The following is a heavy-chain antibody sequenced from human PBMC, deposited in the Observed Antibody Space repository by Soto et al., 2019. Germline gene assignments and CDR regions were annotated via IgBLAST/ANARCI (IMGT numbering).Heavy chain of an antibody. D-gene: IGHD4-17*01. J-gene: IGHJ6*02. Sequence: QVQLVQSGAEVKKPGASVKVSCKASGYTFTSYGISWVRQAPGQGLEWMGWISAYNGNTNYAQKLQGRVTMTTDTSTSTAYMGLRSLRSDDTAVYHCARDYVDYCSYYYYGMDVWGQGTTVTVSS. V-gene: IGHV1-18*01. CDR3: ARDYVDYCSYYYYGMDV. CDR1: GYTFTSYG. CDR2: ISAYNGNT.